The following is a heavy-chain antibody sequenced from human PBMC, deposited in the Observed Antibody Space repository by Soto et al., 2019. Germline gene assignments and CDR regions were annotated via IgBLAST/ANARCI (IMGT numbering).Heavy chain of an antibody. V-gene: IGHV3-30-3*01. CDR3: ARENIAAASFDY. D-gene: IGHD6-13*01. J-gene: IGHJ4*02. Sequence: QVQLVESGGGVVQPGRSLRLSCAASGFTFSSYAMHWVRQAPGKGLEWVAVISYDGSNKYYADSVKGRFTISRDNSKNTLYLQMNSLRAEDTAVYYCARENIAAASFDYWGQGTLVTVSS. CDR2: ISYDGSNK. CDR1: GFTFSSYA.